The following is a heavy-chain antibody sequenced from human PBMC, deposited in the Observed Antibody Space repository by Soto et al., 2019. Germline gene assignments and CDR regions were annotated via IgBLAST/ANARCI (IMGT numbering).Heavy chain of an antibody. CDR1: GGTFSSYA. D-gene: IGHD5-12*01. CDR3: ARDSVEMATITTGFDY. Sequence: KVSCKASGGTFSSYAISWVRQAPGQGLEWMGGIIPIFGTANYAQKFQGRVTITADKSTSTAYMELSSLRSEDTAVYYCARDSVEMATITTGFDYWGQGTLVTVSS. J-gene: IGHJ4*02. V-gene: IGHV1-69*06. CDR2: IIPIFGTA.